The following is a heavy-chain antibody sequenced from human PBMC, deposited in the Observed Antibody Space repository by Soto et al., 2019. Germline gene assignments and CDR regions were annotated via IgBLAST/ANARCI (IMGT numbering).Heavy chain of an antibody. CDR2: ISYDGSNK. Sequence: GGSLRLSCAASGFTFSSYGMHWVRQAPGKGLEWVAVISYDGSNKYYADSVKGRFTISRDNSKNTLYLQMNSLRAEDTAVYYCAKDGRAGSGYLYYYYYYMDVWGKGTTVTVSS. CDR3: AKDGRAGSGYLYYYYYYMDV. D-gene: IGHD3-3*01. V-gene: IGHV3-30*18. CDR1: GFTFSSYG. J-gene: IGHJ6*03.